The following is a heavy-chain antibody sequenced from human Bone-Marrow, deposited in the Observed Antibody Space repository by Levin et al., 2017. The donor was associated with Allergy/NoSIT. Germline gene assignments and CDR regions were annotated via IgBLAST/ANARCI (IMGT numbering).Heavy chain of an antibody. J-gene: IGHJ4*02. Sequence: AASVKVSCAASGFTFSRYSMNWVRQAPGRGLEWVSYISRSSSTISYADSVKGRFTISRDNAKNSLYLQMNSLRDEDTAVYYCARTDCSGTSCYYFFDSWSQGTLVTVSS. CDR1: GFTFSRYS. D-gene: IGHD2-2*01. V-gene: IGHV3-48*02. CDR2: ISRSSSTI. CDR3: ARTDCSGTSCYYFFDS.